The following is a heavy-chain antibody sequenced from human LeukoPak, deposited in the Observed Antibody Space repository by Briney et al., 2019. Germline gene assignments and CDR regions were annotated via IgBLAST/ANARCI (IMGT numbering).Heavy chain of an antibody. J-gene: IGHJ4*02. V-gene: IGHV3-23*01. CDR3: AKGINLSRYGYWGLFDY. CDR2: ISGSGGST. D-gene: IGHD5-18*01. CDR1: GFTFSSYA. Sequence: GGSLRLSCAASGFTFSSYAMSWVRQAPGKGLEWVSAISGSGGSTYYADSVKGRFTISRDNSKNTLYLQMNSLRAEDTAVYYCAKGINLSRYGYWGLFDYWGQGTLVTVSS.